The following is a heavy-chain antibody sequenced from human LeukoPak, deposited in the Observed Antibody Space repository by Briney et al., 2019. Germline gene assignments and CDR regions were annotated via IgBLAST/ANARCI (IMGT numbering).Heavy chain of an antibody. Sequence: PGGSLRLSCAASGFTFSSHWMSSVRQAPGKGLEWVANIKQDGSEKYYVDSVKGRFTISRDNAKNSLYLQMNSLRAEDTALYYCAKDIGPTWNQYYFDYWGQGTLVTVSS. CDR2: IKQDGSEK. CDR3: AKDIGPTWNQYYFDY. D-gene: IGHD1-14*01. J-gene: IGHJ4*02. CDR1: GFTFSSHW. V-gene: IGHV3-7*03.